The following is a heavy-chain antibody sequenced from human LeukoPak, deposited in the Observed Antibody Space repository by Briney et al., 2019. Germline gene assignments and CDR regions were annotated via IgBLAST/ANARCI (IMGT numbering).Heavy chain of an antibody. J-gene: IGHJ4*02. D-gene: IGHD6-13*01. CDR2: IWYDGSSK. CDR1: GFTFSSYG. V-gene: IGHV3-33*01. Sequence: GGSLRLSCAASGFTFSSYGMHWVRQAPGKGLEWVAVIWYDGSSKYYADSVKGRFTISRDNSKNTLYLQMNSLRAEDTAVYYCARGSYSSSWYVVDYWGQGTLVTVSS. CDR3: ARGSYSSSWYVVDY.